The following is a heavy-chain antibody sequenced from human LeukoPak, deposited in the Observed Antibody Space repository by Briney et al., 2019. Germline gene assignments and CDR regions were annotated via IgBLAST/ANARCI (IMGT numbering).Heavy chain of an antibody. D-gene: IGHD1-7*01. CDR3: ARDPPEDEWNSLDS. J-gene: IGHJ4*02. Sequence: SETLSLTCTVSGGSVNGYYWNWIRQAPGKGLEWIGFIHYSGLTVYSPSLQSRVSMPVDTSRNQFSLDLSSVTAADTALYYCARDPPEDEWNSLDSWGQGILVTVSS. CDR1: GGSVNGYY. V-gene: IGHV4-59*02. CDR2: IHYSGLT.